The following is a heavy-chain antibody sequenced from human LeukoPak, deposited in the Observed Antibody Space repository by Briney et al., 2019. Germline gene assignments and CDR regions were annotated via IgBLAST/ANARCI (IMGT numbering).Heavy chain of an antibody. CDR3: ARQIPDGWYYYYYMDV. D-gene: IGHD4-17*01. CDR1: GGSISSSSYY. V-gene: IGHV4-39*01. CDR2: IYYSGST. Sequence: SETLSLTCTVSGGSISSSSYYWGWIRQPPGKGLEWIGSIYYSGSTYYNPSLKSRVTISVDTSKSQFSLKLSSVTAADTAVYYCARQIPDGWYYYYYMDVWGKGTTVTVSS. J-gene: IGHJ6*03.